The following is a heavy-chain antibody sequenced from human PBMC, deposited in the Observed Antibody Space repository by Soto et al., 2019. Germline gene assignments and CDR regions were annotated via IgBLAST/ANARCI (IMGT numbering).Heavy chain of an antibody. CDR3: ARRQISPPTRGAASARGGMDV. CDR2: ISSSSSTI. V-gene: IGHV3-48*01. D-gene: IGHD6-13*01. J-gene: IGHJ6*02. CDR1: GFTFSSYS. Sequence: GGSLRLSCAASGFTFSSYSMNWVRQAPGKGLEWVSYISSSSSTIYYADSVKGRFTISRDNSKNTLYLQMSSLRVEDTAVYYCARRQISPPTRGAASARGGMDVWGQGTTVTVSS.